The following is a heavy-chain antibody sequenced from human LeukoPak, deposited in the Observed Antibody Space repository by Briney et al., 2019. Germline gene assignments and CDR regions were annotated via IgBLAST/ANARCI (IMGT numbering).Heavy chain of an antibody. CDR1: GFTFSSYW. J-gene: IGHJ6*04. D-gene: IGHD6-13*01. V-gene: IGHV3-7*01. CDR2: IKQDGSEK. Sequence: GGSLRLSCAASGFTFSSYWMSWVRQAPGKGLEWVANIKQDGSEKYYVDSVKGRFTISRDNSKNTLYLQMNSLRAEDTAVYYCARDRVWSYYYYGMDVWGKGTTVTVSS. CDR3: ARDRVWSYYYYGMDV.